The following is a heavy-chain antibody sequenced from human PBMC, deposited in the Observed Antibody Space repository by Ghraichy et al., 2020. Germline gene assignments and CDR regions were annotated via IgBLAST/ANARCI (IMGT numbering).Heavy chain of an antibody. D-gene: IGHD1-14*01. CDR1: GFSFTTSW. CDR2: MNQDGGQV. CDR3: ARDPENAALDY. J-gene: IGHJ4*02. V-gene: IGHV3-7*03. Sequence: GGSLRLSCAASGFSFTTSWMTWVRQTPGKGLEWVASMNQDGGQVYYVDSVKGRFTIARDNAKNSVYLQMNSLRAEDMAVYYCARDPENAALDYWGQGTRVTVSS.